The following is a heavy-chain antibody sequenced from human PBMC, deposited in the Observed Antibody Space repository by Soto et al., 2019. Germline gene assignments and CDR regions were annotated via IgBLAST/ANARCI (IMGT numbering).Heavy chain of an antibody. D-gene: IGHD3-3*01. V-gene: IGHV3-53*01. Sequence: GGSLRLSCAASGFTVSSNYMSWVRQAPGKGLEWVSVIYSGGSTYYADSVKGRFTISRDNSKNTLYLQMNSLRAEDTAVYYCARGGDFWSIRHFDIWGQGTMVTVSS. CDR1: GFTVSSNY. J-gene: IGHJ3*02. CDR2: IYSGGST. CDR3: ARGGDFWSIRHFDI.